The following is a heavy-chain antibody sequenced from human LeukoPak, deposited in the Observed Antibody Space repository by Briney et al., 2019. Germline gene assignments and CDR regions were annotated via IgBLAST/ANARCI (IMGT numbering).Heavy chain of an antibody. V-gene: IGHV4-59*01. CDR3: ARLVDYDNSGDPDIFDI. Sequence: ASETLSLTCTVSGGSIRSYYWSWIRQPPGKGPEWIGSINYSGRTKYNPSLLSRVTISLDASKNLFSLQMISVTAADTAGYYCARLVDYDNSGDPDIFDIWGQGTMVTVSS. CDR2: INYSGRT. J-gene: IGHJ3*02. CDR1: GGSIRSYY. D-gene: IGHD3-22*01.